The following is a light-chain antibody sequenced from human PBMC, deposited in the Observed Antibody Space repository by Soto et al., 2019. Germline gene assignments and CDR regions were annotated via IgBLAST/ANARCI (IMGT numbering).Light chain of an antibody. J-gene: IGKJ5*01. Sequence: DIQSTQCHSYLSASVGYRVTITCLPSRGSSNNLVWYQQKPGKVPKLLIYAASTWQSGVPSRFSGSGSGTEFSFNITSLQPEDVATYYCQQYDDLPITFGQGTRVEIK. V-gene: IGKV1-27*01. CDR2: AAS. CDR3: QQYDDLPIT. CDR1: RGSSNN.